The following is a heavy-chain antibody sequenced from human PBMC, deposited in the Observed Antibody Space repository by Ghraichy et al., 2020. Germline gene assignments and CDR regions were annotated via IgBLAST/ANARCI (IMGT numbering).Heavy chain of an antibody. CDR3: ARGVIVGGTLRGMDV. D-gene: IGHD1-26*01. V-gene: IGHV3-48*02. CDR1: GFTFSSYS. CDR2: ISGSASTI. J-gene: IGHJ6*02. Sequence: GSLRLSCAASGFTFSSYSMNWVRQAPGKGLEWVSYISGSASTIFYADSVKGRFTISRDNAKSSLYLQMNSLRDEDTAVYYCARGVIVGGTLRGMDVWGQGTTVTVPS.